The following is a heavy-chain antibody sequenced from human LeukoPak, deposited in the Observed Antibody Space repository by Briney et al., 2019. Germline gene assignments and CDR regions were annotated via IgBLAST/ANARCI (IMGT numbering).Heavy chain of an antibody. CDR1: GFIFSNYD. D-gene: IGHD3-3*01. V-gene: IGHV3-64D*06. Sequence: RGSLRLSCSASGFIFSNYDMHWVRQAPGKGLEYVSAINNNGGRTYYADSVKGRFTVSRDNPKNTLYLQMSSLRAEDTAVYYCVKMYDGYWGQGTLVTVSS. CDR3: VKMYDGY. CDR2: INNNGGRT. J-gene: IGHJ4*02.